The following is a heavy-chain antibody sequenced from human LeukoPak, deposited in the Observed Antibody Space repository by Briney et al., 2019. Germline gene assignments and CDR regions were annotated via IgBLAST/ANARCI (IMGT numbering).Heavy chain of an antibody. CDR2: INPNSGGT. D-gene: IGHD6-19*01. V-gene: IGHV1-2*02. J-gene: IGHJ5*02. Sequence: ASVKVSCKASGYTFTGYYMHWVRQAPGQGLEWMGWINPNSGGTNYAQKFQGRVTMTRDTSISTAYMELSRLRSDDTAVYYCARALGIAVAGPGVWFDPWGQGTLVTVSS. CDR3: ARALGIAVAGPGVWFDP. CDR1: GYTFTGYY.